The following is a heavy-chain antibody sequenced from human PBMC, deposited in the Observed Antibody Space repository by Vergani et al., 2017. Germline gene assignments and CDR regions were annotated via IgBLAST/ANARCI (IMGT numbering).Heavy chain of an antibody. Sequence: QVQLVQSGAEVKKPGSSVKVSCKASGGTFSSYAISWVRQAPGQGLEWMGGIIPILGIANYAQKFQGRVTITAEKSTSAAYMELSSLRSEDTAVYYCARDPAAGTLSRGNYWGQGTLVTVSS. J-gene: IGHJ4*02. CDR1: GGTFSSYA. CDR2: IIPILGIA. V-gene: IGHV1-69*17. CDR3: ARDPAAGTLSRGNY. D-gene: IGHD6-13*01.